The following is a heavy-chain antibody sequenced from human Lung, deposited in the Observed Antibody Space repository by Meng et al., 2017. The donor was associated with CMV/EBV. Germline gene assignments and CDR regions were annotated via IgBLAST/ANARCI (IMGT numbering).Heavy chain of an antibody. CDR2: IYSGGIT. J-gene: IGHJ6*04. D-gene: IGHD2-21*02. CDR1: AFTVSSNY. CDR3: ARGGGGGDLLYYYYGMDV. V-gene: IGHV3-53*01. Sequence: ESXKISXAASAFTVSSNYMSWVRQAPGKGLEWVSVIYSGGITYYAGSVKGRFTISRDNSKNTLYLQMNSLRAEDTAVYYCARGGGGGDLLYYYYGMDVWGTGTXVPVAS.